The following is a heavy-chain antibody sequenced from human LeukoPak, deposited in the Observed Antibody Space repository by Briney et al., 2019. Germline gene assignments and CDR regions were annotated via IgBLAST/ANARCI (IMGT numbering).Heavy chain of an antibody. D-gene: IGHD3-22*01. CDR1: GGSFSGYY. J-gene: IGHJ4*02. Sequence: SETLSLTCAVYGGSFSGYYWSWIRQPPGKGLEWIGEINHSGSTNYNPSLKSRVTISVDTSKNQFSLKLSSVTAADTDVYYCARGLDSSGYYYDYWGQGTLVTVSS. V-gene: IGHV4-34*01. CDR3: ARGLDSSGYYYDY. CDR2: INHSGST.